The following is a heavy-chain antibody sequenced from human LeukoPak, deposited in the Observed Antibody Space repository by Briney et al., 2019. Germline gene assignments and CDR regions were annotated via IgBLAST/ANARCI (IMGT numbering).Heavy chain of an antibody. V-gene: IGHV3-11*06. Sequence: PGGSLRLSCAASGFTFSDYYMSWIRQAPGKGLEWVSYISSSSSYTNYADSVKGRFTISRDNAKNSLYLQMNSLRAEDTAVYYCASWDYGDYDGFAYWGQGTLVTVSS. CDR2: ISSSSSYT. CDR3: ASWDYGDYDGFAY. CDR1: GFTFSDYY. D-gene: IGHD4-17*01. J-gene: IGHJ4*02.